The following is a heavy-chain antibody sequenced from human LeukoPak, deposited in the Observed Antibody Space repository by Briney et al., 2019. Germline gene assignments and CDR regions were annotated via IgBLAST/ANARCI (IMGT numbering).Heavy chain of an antibody. V-gene: IGHV3-23*01. Sequence: GGSLRLSCAVSGFTFSSHAMSWVRQAPGKGLEWVSAISGSGGSTYYADSVKGRFTISRDNSKNTLYLQMNSLRAEDTAVYYCAKGPTSIAVAAYDYWGQGTLVTVSS. CDR3: AKGPTSIAVAAYDY. J-gene: IGHJ4*02. D-gene: IGHD6-19*01. CDR2: ISGSGGST. CDR1: GFTFSSHA.